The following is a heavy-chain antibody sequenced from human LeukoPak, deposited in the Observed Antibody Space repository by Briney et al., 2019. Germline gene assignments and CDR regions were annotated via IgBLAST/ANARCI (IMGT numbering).Heavy chain of an antibody. Sequence: GGSLRLSCSASGFTFSIYGMSWVRQAPGKGLEWVSAISGSGDRTYYADSVKGRFTISRDNSNNTLYLQMNSLRTEDTAVYYCAKVGDNWDFDYWGQGTLVTVSS. CDR2: ISGSGDRT. CDR1: GFTFSIYG. V-gene: IGHV3-23*01. CDR3: AKVGDNWDFDY. J-gene: IGHJ4*02. D-gene: IGHD1-1*01.